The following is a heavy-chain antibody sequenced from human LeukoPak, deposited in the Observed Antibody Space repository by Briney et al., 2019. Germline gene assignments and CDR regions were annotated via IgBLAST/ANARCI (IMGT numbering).Heavy chain of an antibody. CDR3: ARHGPDYYDSSGYYYGWFDP. CDR2: IYTSGST. V-gene: IGHV4-4*09. J-gene: IGHJ5*02. CDR1: GGSISSYY. D-gene: IGHD3-22*01. Sequence: SETLSLTCTVSGGSISSYYWSWIRQPPGKGLEWIGYIYTSGSTNYNPSPKSRVTISVDTSKNQFSLKLSSVTAADTAVYYCARHGPDYYDSSGYYYGWFDPWGQGTLVTVSS.